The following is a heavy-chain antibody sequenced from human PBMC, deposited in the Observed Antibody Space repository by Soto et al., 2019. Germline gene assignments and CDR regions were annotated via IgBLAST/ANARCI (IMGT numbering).Heavy chain of an antibody. CDR1: GGSVSSGSYY. CDR3: ARDRLGGNFDY. D-gene: IGHD2-15*01. V-gene: IGHV4-61*01. CDR2: IYYSGST. Sequence: PSETLSLTCTVSGGSVSSGSYYWSWIRQPPGKGLEWIGYIYYSGSTNYNPSLKSRVTISVDTSKNQFSLKLSSVTAADTAVYYCARDRLGGNFDYWGQGTLVTVSS. J-gene: IGHJ4*02.